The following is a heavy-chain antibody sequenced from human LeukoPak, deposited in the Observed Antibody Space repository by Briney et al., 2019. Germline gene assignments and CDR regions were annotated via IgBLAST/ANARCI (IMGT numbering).Heavy chain of an antibody. V-gene: IGHV3-21*01. Sequence: GGSLRLSCAASGFPFRTYWMSWVRQAPGKGLEWVSSISSDITYMCYAASVKGRFTISRDNAKNSLYLQMSSLRAEDTAVYYCARVLKTGLVSMALAGSLDHWGQGTLVTVSS. D-gene: IGHD6-19*01. CDR3: ARVLKTGLVSMALAGSLDH. CDR2: ISSDITYM. J-gene: IGHJ4*02. CDR1: GFPFRTYW.